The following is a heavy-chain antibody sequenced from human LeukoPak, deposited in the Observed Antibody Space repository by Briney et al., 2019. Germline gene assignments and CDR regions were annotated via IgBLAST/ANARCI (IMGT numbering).Heavy chain of an antibody. J-gene: IGHJ4*02. V-gene: IGHV4-61*02. CDR3: ARSFSEKFYFES. CDR1: GDSISRGRYY. D-gene: IGHD1-26*01. Sequence: SETLSLTCTVSGDSISRGRYYWSWVRQPAGKELEWIGRIYASGKTDYNPYTPSLKSRVAMSLDTSKNQVSLYLTSVTAADTAMYFCARSFSEKFYFESWGQGTLVAVSS. CDR2: IYASGKT.